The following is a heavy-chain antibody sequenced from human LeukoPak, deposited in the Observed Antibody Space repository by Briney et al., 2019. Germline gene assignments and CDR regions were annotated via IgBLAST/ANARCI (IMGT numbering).Heavy chain of an antibody. CDR3: AIGGRLGELSLGY. CDR1: GYTSTSYG. CDR2: INPSGGST. J-gene: IGHJ4*02. D-gene: IGHD3-16*02. Sequence: ASVKVSCKASGYTSTSYGISWVRQAPGQGLEWMGIINPSGGSTSYAQKFQGRVTMTRDTSTSTVYMELSSLRSEDTAVYYCAIGGRLGELSLGYWGQGTLVTVSS. V-gene: IGHV1-46*01.